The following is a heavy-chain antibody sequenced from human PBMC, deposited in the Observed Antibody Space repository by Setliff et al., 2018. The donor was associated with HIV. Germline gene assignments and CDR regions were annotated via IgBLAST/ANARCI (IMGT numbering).Heavy chain of an antibody. J-gene: IGHJ4*02. Sequence: SETLSLTCTVSGGSISSSSYYWGWIRQPPGKGLEWIGSIYYSGSTYYNPSLKSRVTISVDTPKNQFSLKLSSVTAADTAVYYCASARFLEWLSSYYFDYWGQGTLVTVSS. D-gene: IGHD3-3*01. CDR2: IYYSGST. V-gene: IGHV4-39*07. CDR3: ASARFLEWLSSYYFDY. CDR1: GGSISSSSYY.